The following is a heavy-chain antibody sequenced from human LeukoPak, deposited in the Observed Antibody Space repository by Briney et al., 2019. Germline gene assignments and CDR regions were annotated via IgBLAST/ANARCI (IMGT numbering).Heavy chain of an antibody. V-gene: IGHV3-53*01. CDR3: AKDIAAAGTA. J-gene: IGHJ5*02. Sequence: GGSLRLSCAASGFTVSSNYMSWVRQAPGKGLKWVSAIYSGGSTYYADSVKGRFTISRDNSKNTLYLQMNSLRAEDTAVYYCAKDIAAAGTAWGQGTLVTVSS. CDR1: GFTVSSNY. CDR2: IYSGGST. D-gene: IGHD6-13*01.